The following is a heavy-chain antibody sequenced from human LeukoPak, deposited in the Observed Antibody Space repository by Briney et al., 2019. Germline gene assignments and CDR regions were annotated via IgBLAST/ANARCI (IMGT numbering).Heavy chain of an antibody. J-gene: IGHJ5*02. V-gene: IGHV4-4*07. D-gene: IGHD3-9*01. CDR2: IYTSGST. CDR3: ARLRYFDWLLSDDNWFDP. CDR1: GGSISSYY. Sequence: PSETLSLTCTVSGGSISSYYWSWIRQPAGKGLEWIGRIYTSGSTNYNPSLKSRVTMSVDTSKNQFPLKLSSVTAADTAVYYCARLRYFDWLLSDDNWFDPWGQGTLVTVSS.